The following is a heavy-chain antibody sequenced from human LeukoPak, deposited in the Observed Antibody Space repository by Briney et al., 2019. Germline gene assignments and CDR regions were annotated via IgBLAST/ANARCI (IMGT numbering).Heavy chain of an antibody. CDR2: INPNSGGT. V-gene: IGHV1-2*02. D-gene: IGHD3-3*01. Sequence: GASVKVSCKASGYTFTGYYMHWVRQAPGQGLEWMGWINPNSGGTDYAQKFQGRVTMTRNTSISTAYMELSSLRSEDTAVYYCARGLRSVPRTLRFLEWSKYYYYYMDVWGKGTTVTVSS. CDR3: ARGLRSVPRTLRFLEWSKYYYYYMDV. CDR1: GYTFTGYY. J-gene: IGHJ6*03.